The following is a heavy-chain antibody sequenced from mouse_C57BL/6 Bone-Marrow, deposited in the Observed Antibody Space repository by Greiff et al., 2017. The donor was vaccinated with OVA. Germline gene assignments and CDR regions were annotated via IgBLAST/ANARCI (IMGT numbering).Heavy chain of an antibody. CDR2: IRSKSNNYAT. V-gene: IGHV10-1*01. CDR1: GFSFNTYA. J-gene: IGHJ3*01. Sequence: EVQVVESGGGLVQPKGSLKLSCAASGFSFNTYAMNWVRQAPGKGLEWVARIRSKSNNYATYYADSVKDRFTISRDDSESMLYLQMNNLKTEDTAMYYCVRQRTGTGFAYWGQGTLVTVSA. CDR3: VRQRTGTGFAY. D-gene: IGHD4-1*01.